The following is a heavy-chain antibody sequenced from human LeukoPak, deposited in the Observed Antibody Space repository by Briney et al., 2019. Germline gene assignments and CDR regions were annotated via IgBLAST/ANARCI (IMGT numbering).Heavy chain of an antibody. CDR1: GGTFSSYA. J-gene: IGHJ4*02. V-gene: IGHV1-69*13. CDR3: ASYDSSGYYYVGPFDY. D-gene: IGHD3-22*01. Sequence: SVKVSCKASGGTFSSYAISWVRQAPGQGLEWMGGIIPIFGTANYAQKFQGRVAITADESTSTAYMELSSLRSEDTAVYYCASYDSSGYYYVGPFDYWGQGTLVTVSS. CDR2: IIPIFGTA.